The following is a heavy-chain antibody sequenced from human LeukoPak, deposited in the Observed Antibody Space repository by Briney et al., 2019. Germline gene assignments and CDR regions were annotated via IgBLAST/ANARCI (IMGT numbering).Heavy chain of an antibody. Sequence: GGSLRLSCAAAGFTFSSNSMNWVRQAPGKGLEWVSFISSSSSHIYYADSVKGRFTISRDNAKNSLYLQMNSLRAEDTAVYYCARASPYCSSTKCYQKLDYWGQGTLVTVSS. V-gene: IGHV3-21*01. CDR2: ISSSSSHI. J-gene: IGHJ4*02. CDR3: ARASPYCSSTKCYQKLDY. D-gene: IGHD2-2*01. CDR1: GFTFSSNS.